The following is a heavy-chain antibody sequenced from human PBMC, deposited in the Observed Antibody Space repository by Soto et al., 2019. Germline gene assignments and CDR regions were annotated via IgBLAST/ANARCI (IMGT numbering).Heavy chain of an antibody. CDR2: VSQSGAT. CDR1: GGSVSDDY. V-gene: IGHV4-34*01. Sequence: QVRLQQWGAGLLKPSETLSLTCAVYGGSVSDDYWTWIRQPPGKGLEWIGEVSQSGATNYNPTLKSRVTISLDTSKKQFSLRLSAVTAADTSVYYCARGNFYYGIAVWDQGTTVTVSS. CDR3: ARGNFYYGIAV. J-gene: IGHJ6*02.